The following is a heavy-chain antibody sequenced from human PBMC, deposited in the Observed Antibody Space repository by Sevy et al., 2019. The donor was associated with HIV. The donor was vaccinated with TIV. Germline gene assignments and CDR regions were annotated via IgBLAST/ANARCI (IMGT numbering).Heavy chain of an antibody. CDR3: TRSVTVFLGVIVDFDY. Sequence: GGSLRLSCAASGFSFSGSAMHWVRQVSGKGLEWVGLIRNSADNYATSYGASMKGRFTISRDDSKNMAYLQMTRMKTGDTAVYYCTRSVTVFLGVIVDFDYWGQGTLVTVSS. V-gene: IGHV3-73*01. J-gene: IGHJ4*02. D-gene: IGHD3-10*01. CDR1: GFSFSGSA. CDR2: IRNSADNYAT.